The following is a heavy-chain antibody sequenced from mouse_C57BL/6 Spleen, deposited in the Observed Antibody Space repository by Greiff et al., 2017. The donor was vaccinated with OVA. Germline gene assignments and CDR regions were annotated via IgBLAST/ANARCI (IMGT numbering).Heavy chain of an antibody. CDR1: GYTFTSYD. CDR2: IYPRDGST. Sequence: QVQLKESGPELVKPGASVKLSCKASGYTFTSYDINWVKQRPGQGLEWIGWIYPRDGSTKYHEKFKGKATLTVDPSSSTAYMELHSLTSEDSAVYFCARTHYYGSSYWYFDVWGTGTTVTVSS. D-gene: IGHD1-1*01. CDR3: ARTHYYGSSYWYFDV. V-gene: IGHV1-85*01. J-gene: IGHJ1*03.